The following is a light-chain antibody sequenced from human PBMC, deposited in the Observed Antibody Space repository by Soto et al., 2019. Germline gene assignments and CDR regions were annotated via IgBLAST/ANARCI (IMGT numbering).Light chain of an antibody. CDR2: DVS. CDR1: SSDVGSYNL. V-gene: IGLV2-23*02. Sequence: QSVLTQPASVSGSPGQSITISCTGTSSDVGSYNLVSWYQQHPSKAPKLMIYDVSKRPSGVSNRFSGSKSGNTASLTISGLQAEDEADYYCCSYAGSSTLVFGAGTKLTVL. J-gene: IGLJ1*01. CDR3: CSYAGSSTLV.